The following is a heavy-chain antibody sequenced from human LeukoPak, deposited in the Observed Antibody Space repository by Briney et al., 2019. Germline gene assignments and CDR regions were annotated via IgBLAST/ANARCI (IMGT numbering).Heavy chain of an antibody. D-gene: IGHD2-2*01. CDR1: GGSIPTKNFY. V-gene: IGHV4-39*01. CDR2: VFYSGRT. CDR3: ARHERCSSINCIYNWFDP. J-gene: IGHJ5*02. Sequence: SETLSLTCTVSGGSIPTKNFYWGWIRQPPGKRLEWIGSVFYSGRTYYNPSLKSRVTIFVDPSKNQFSLNLRSVTAADTAVYYCARHERCSSINCIYNWFDPWGQGTLVIVSS.